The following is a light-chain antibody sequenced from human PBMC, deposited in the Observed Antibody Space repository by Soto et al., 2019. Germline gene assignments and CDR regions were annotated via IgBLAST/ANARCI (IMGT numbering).Light chain of an antibody. Sequence: DIQMTQSPSTLSASVGDRVIITCRASQGIGSYLAWYQQKPGKAPNLLIYAASTLQSGVPSRFSGSGSGTDFTLTISCLQSEDFATYYCQQYYSYPRTFGQGTKVDIK. J-gene: IGKJ1*01. CDR2: AAS. CDR1: QGIGSY. CDR3: QQYYSYPRT. V-gene: IGKV1-9*01.